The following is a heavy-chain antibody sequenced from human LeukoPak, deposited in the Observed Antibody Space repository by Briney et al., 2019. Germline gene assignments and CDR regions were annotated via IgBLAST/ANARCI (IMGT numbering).Heavy chain of an antibody. D-gene: IGHD3-10*01. CDR2: INADGGST. Sequence: GGSLRLSCAASGFPFSSYGMSWARQAPGEGLEWVSTINADGGSTFYADSVEGRFTISRDNSKNTLSLLLNSLRAEDTALYYCAILRGRVTPGDYWGQGTLVTVSS. J-gene: IGHJ4*02. CDR3: AILRGRVTPGDY. CDR1: GFPFSSYG. V-gene: IGHV3-23*01.